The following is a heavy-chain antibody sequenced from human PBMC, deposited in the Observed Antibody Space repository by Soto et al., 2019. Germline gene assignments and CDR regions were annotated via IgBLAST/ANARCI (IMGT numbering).Heavy chain of an antibody. J-gene: IGHJ5*02. CDR3: ARVDWTGGATTFEYNWFDP. CDR2: ISSSSSYI. CDR1: GFTFSSYS. Sequence: GGSLRLSCAASGFTFSSYSMSWVRQAPGKGLEWVSSISSSSSYIYYADSVKGRFTISRYNAKNSLYLQMNSLRAEDTAVYYCARVDWTGGATTFEYNWFDPWGQGTLVTVSS. V-gene: IGHV3-21*01. D-gene: IGHD1-26*01.